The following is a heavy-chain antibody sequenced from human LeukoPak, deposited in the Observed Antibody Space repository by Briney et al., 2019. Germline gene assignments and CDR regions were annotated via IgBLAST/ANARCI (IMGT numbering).Heavy chain of an antibody. CDR3: AKTTSGSSNPFDY. V-gene: IGHV3-23*01. CDR2: ISGSDAST. CDR1: GFTFRIYA. Sequence: GSSLRLSCAASGFTFRIYAMGWVRQAPGKGLEWVSGISGSDASTFYADSVMGRFTISRDNSKNTLYLQMNSLRVEDTAVYYCAKTTSGSSNPFDYWGQGTLVTVSS. J-gene: IGHJ4*02. D-gene: IGHD3-22*01.